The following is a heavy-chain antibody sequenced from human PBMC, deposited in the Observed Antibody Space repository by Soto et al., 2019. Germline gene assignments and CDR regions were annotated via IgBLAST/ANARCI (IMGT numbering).Heavy chain of an antibody. CDR3: ARSPNYYYYGFDV. Sequence: SETLSLTCTVSGGSVSSGDYFWSWLRQSPGKRLEWIAYIYYSGSTNYNPSLKSRATISVDTSKSQVSLTLTSMTAADAALYYCARSPNYYYYGFDVWGQGTAVTVS. CDR1: GGSVSSGDYF. CDR2: IYYSGST. V-gene: IGHV4-61*08. J-gene: IGHJ6*02. D-gene: IGHD3-10*01.